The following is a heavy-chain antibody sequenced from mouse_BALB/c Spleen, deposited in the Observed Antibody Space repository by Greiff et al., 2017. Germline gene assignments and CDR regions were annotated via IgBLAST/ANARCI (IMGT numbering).Heavy chain of an antibody. J-gene: IGHJ3*01. CDR3: ARDRYAGDRWFAY. D-gene: IGHD2-14*01. V-gene: IGHV5-4*02. CDR1: GFTFSDYY. CDR2: ISDGGSYT. Sequence: EVKLMESGGGLVKPGGSLKLSCAASGFTFSDYYMYWVRQTPEKRLEWVATISDGGSYTYYPDSVTGRFTISTDKAKNTLYLQMSSLKSEDTAMYYCARDRYAGDRWFAYWGQGTLVTVSA.